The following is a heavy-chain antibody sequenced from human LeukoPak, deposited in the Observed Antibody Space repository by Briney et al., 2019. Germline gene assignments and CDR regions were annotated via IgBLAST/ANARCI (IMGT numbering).Heavy chain of an antibody. CDR1: GGSISSYY. Sequence: PSETLSLTCTVSGGSISSYYWSWIRKPPGKGLEWIGYIYYSGSTNYNPSLKSRVTISVDTSKNQFSLKLSSVTAADTAVYYCARERVRGYSGYDSQLNYFDYWGQGTLVTVSS. J-gene: IGHJ4*02. CDR2: IYYSGST. D-gene: IGHD5-12*01. V-gene: IGHV4-59*01. CDR3: ARERVRGYSGYDSQLNYFDY.